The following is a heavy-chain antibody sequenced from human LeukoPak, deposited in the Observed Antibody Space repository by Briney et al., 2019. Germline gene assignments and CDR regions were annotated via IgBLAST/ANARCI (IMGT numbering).Heavy chain of an antibody. J-gene: IGHJ6*03. CDR2: ISGSGGST. Sequence: PGGSLRLSCVASGFTFSGYAMTWVRQTPGKGLEWVSSISGSGGSTYYADSVRGRFTISRDNSKNTLYVQMYSLRAEDTAVYYCAKGSRATVPYYYYYMDVWGKGTTVTVSS. D-gene: IGHD4-17*01. CDR1: GFTFSGYA. CDR3: AKGSRATVPYYYYYMDV. V-gene: IGHV3-23*01.